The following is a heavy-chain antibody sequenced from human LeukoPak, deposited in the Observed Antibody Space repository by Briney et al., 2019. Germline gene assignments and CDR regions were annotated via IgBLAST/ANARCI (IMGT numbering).Heavy chain of an antibody. D-gene: IGHD2-15*01. CDR2: IIPIFGTA. J-gene: IGHJ4*02. V-gene: IGHV1-69*13. Sequence: SVKVSCKASGGTFSSYAISWVRQAPGQGLEWMGGIIPIFGTANYAQKFQGRVTITADESTSTAYMELSSLRSEDTAVYYCAAWWYPAAVAQFDYWGQGTLVTVSS. CDR3: AAWWYPAAVAQFDY. CDR1: GGTFSSYA.